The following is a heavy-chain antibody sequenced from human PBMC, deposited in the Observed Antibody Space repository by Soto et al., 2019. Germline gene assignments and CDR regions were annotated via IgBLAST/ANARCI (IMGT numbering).Heavy chain of an antibody. V-gene: IGHV4-39*02. J-gene: IGHJ1*01. D-gene: IGHD3-10*01. CDR1: GGSVSGTNEY. Sequence: QLQLQESGPGLVEPSEILSLTYTVSGGSVSGTNEYWGWIRQPPGKGLEWIASIHYDGRTYYTPSLKSRLTISSDTSKNHFSLKLSSVTAADTAVYYCTRTYFGSGSYSYWGQGTLVIVSS. CDR2: IHYDGRT. CDR3: TRTYFGSGSYSY.